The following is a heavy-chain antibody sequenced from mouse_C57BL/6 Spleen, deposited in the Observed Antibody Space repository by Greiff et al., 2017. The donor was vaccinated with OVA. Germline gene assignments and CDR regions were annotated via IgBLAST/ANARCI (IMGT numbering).Heavy chain of an antibody. Sequence: EVQLQQSGPELVKPGASVKMSCKASGYTFTDYNMHWVKQSHGKSLEWIGYINPNNGGTSYTQKFKGKATLTVNKSSSTAYMELRSLTSEDSAVYYCARFSIYYYGSSYAWFAYWGQGTLVTVSA. CDR2: INPNNGGT. D-gene: IGHD1-1*01. CDR1: GYTFTDYN. CDR3: ARFSIYYYGSSYAWFAY. V-gene: IGHV1-22*01. J-gene: IGHJ3*01.